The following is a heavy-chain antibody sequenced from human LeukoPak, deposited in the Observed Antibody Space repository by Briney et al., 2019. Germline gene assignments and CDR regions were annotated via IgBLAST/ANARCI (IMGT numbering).Heavy chain of an antibody. CDR3: AGAFDY. J-gene: IGHJ4*02. V-gene: IGHV4-4*07. Sequence: PSETLSLTCTVSGGSITSYYWSCIGQPAGEGLEWIGRIYTSGITNYNHSLKSRVTISVDTSKNQFSLKLSSVTAADTAVYYCAGAFDYWGQGTLVTVSS. CDR1: GGSITSYY. CDR2: IYTSGIT.